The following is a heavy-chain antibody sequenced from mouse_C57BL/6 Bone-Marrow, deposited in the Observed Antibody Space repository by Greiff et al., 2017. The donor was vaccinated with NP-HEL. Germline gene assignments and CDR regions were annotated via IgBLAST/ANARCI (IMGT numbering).Heavy chain of an antibody. CDR3: ARDGYDKDYYFDY. J-gene: IGHJ2*01. V-gene: IGHV1-69*01. D-gene: IGHD2-2*01. Sequence: QVQLQQPGAELVMPGASVKLSCKASGYTFTSYWMHWVKQRPGQGLEWIGEIDPSDSYTNYNQKFKGKSTLTVDKSSSTDYMQLSSLKSEDSSVYYCARDGYDKDYYFDYWGQGTTLTVSS. CDR2: IDPSDSYT. CDR1: GYTFTSYW.